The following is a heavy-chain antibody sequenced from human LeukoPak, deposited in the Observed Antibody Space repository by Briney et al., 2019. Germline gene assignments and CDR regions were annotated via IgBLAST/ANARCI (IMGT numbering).Heavy chain of an antibody. CDR2: IKQDGGEK. CDR1: GFTFSSYS. V-gene: IGHV3-7*01. J-gene: IGHJ4*02. CDR3: ARGWNYAFRFDN. D-gene: IGHD1-7*01. Sequence: PGGSLRLSCAASGFTFSSYSMNWVRQAPGKGLEWVAHIKQDGGEKYYVDSVKGRFTISRDNAKNLVYLQMNSLRAEDTAVYYCARGWNYAFRFDNWGQGTLVTVST.